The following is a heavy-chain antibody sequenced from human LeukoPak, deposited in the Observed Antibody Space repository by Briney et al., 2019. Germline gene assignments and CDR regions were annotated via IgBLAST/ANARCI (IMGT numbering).Heavy chain of an antibody. J-gene: IGHJ6*03. CDR3: AKVGRLDIVVVGASHYYCYMDV. V-gene: IGHV3-30*18. D-gene: IGHD2-15*01. CDR1: GFTFSSYG. Sequence: GGSLRLSCAASGFTFSSYGMHWVRQAPGKGLEWVAVISYDGSNKYYADSVKGRFTISRDNSKNTLYLQMNSLRAEDTAVYYCAKVGRLDIVVVGASHYYCYMDVWGKGTTVTVSS. CDR2: ISYDGSNK.